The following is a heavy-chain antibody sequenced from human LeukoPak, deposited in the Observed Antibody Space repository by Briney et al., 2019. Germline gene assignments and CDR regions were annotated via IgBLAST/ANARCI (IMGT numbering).Heavy chain of an antibody. CDR2: IKQDGSEK. V-gene: IGHV3-7*05. CDR3: ARAPVVVVAATPYYYYGMDV. Sequence: PGGSVRLSCAASGFTFSSYWMSWVRQAPGKGLEWVANIKQDGSEKYYVDSVKGRFTISRDNAKNSLYLQMNSLRAEDTAVYYCARAPVVVVAATPYYYYGMDVWGQGTTVTVSS. J-gene: IGHJ6*02. CDR1: GFTFSSYW. D-gene: IGHD2-15*01.